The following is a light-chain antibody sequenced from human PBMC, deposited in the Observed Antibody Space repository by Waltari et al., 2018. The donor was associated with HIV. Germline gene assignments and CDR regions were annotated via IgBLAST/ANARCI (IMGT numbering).Light chain of an antibody. V-gene: IGLV2-8*01. CDR1: SSDVGGYNY. J-gene: IGLJ3*02. CDR2: DVS. CDR3: SSYAGSNTWV. Sequence: QSALTQPTSASGSPGQSVTISCTGTSSDVGGYNYVPWYQQYPGKAPKFMIYDVSKRPSGVPDRFFGSKSGNTASLTVFGLQAEDEADYYCSSYAGSNTWVFGGGTKLTVL.